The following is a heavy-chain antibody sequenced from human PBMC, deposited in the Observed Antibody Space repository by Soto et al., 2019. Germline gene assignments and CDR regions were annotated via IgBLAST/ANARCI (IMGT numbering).Heavy chain of an antibody. V-gene: IGHV4-59*01. Sequence: SETLSLTCTVYGGSISSYCWSWIRQPPGKGLEWIGYIYYSGSTNYNPSLKSRVTISVDTSKNQFSLKLSSVTAADTAVYYCARGSPTPSYYDFWSGYSAGAFDIWGQGTMVTVSS. CDR1: GGSISSYC. D-gene: IGHD3-3*01. CDR2: IYYSGST. J-gene: IGHJ3*02. CDR3: ARGSPTPSYYDFWSGYSAGAFDI.